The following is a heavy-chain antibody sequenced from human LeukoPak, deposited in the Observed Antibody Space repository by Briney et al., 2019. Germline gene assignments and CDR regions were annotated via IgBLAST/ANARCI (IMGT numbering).Heavy chain of an antibody. CDR1: GGTFSSYA. CDR2: IIPIFGTA. CDR3: ARESKDVLLWFGELFTKNNWFDP. D-gene: IGHD3-10*01. V-gene: IGHV1-69*06. Sequence: SVKVSCKASGGTFSSYAISWVRQAPGQGLEWMGGIIPIFGTANYAQKFQGRVTITADKSTSTAYMELSSLGSEDTAVYYCARESKDVLLWFGELFTKNNWFDPWGQGTLVTVSS. J-gene: IGHJ5*02.